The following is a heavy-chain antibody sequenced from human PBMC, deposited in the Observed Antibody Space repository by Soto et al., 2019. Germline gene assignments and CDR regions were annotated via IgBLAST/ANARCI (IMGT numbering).Heavy chain of an antibody. CDR3: ARYRRDQLRLNNLFDP. J-gene: IGHJ5*02. D-gene: IGHD2-2*01. CDR1: GYTFTNYG. CDR2: ISAYNGNT. V-gene: IGHV1-18*01. Sequence: QVQLVQSGAEVKKPGASVKVSCKASGYTFTNYGISWVRQAPGQGLEWMGWISAYNGNTKYAQKLQGRVTMTTDTSTSTAYMELRSLRADDTAVYYCARYRRDQLRLNNLFDPWGQGTLVTVSS.